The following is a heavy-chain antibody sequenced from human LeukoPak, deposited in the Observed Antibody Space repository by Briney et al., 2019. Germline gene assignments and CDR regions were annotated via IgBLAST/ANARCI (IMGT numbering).Heavy chain of an antibody. CDR2: IYYSGST. J-gene: IGHJ4*02. D-gene: IGHD1-1*01. Sequence: SETLSLTCTVSGGSISSYYWSWIRQPPGKGLGWIGYIYYSGSTNYNPSLKSRVTISVDTSKNQFSLKLSSVTAADMAVYYCARGRYKSDYWGQGTLVTVSS. V-gene: IGHV4-59*01. CDR3: ARGRYKSDY. CDR1: GGSISSYY.